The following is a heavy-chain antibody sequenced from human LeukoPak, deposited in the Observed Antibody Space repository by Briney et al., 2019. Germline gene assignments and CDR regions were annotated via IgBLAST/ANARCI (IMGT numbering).Heavy chain of an antibody. D-gene: IGHD5-12*01. CDR2: IKSKTDGGTT. CDR1: GLTFNKAW. J-gene: IGHJ2*01. CDR3: ISDGYREVATIGYWYFHL. Sequence: PGGSLRLSCAVSGLTFNKAWMSWVRQAPGKGLEWVGRIKSKTDGGTTDYAAPVKGRFIISRDDSKNTLFLEMNSLKTEDTAVYYCISDGYREVATIGYWYFHLWGRGTLVTVSS. V-gene: IGHV3-15*01.